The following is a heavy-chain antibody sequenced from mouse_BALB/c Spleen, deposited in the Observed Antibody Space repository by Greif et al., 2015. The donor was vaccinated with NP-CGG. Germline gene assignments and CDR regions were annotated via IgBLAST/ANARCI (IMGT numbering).Heavy chain of an antibody. CDR3: TRDLGTTGGNYAMDY. V-gene: IGHV5-6-4*01. CDR2: ISSGGSYT. D-gene: IGHD2-14*01. J-gene: IGHJ4*01. Sequence: DVHLVESGGGLVKPGGSLKLSCAASGFTFSSYTMSWVRQTPEKRLEWVATISSGGSYTYYPDSVKGRFTISRDNAKNTLYLQMSSLKSEDTAMYYCTRDLGTTGGNYAMDYWGQGTSVTVSS. CDR1: GFTFSSYT.